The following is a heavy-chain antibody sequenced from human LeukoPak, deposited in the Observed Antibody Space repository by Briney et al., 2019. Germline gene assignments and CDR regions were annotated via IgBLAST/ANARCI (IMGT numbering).Heavy chain of an antibody. V-gene: IGHV3-9*01. Sequence: GGSLRFSCQAPGLTFDDYAMHWSRKAPGKGRKGVSGISWNSGSIGYADSVKGRFTISRDNAKNSLYLQMNSLRAEDTALYYCAKDIGYGSGSYIDYWGQGTLVTVSS. J-gene: IGHJ4*02. CDR2: ISWNSGSI. D-gene: IGHD3-10*01. CDR3: AKDIGYGSGSYIDY. CDR1: GLTFDDYA.